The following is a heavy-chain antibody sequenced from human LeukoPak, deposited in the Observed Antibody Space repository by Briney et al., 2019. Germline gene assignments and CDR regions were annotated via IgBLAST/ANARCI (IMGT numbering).Heavy chain of an antibody. CDR2: MNPNSGNT. J-gene: IGHJ4*02. D-gene: IGHD2-8*01. V-gene: IGHV1-8*01. CDR3: ARLPQRRRGLQYLYLD. Sequence: ASVKVSCKASGYTFTSYDINWVRQATGQGLEWMGWMNPNSGNTGYAQKFQGRVTMTRNTSISTAYMELSSLRSEDTAVYYCARLPQRRRGLQYLYLDWGQGTLVTVSS. CDR1: GYTFTSYD.